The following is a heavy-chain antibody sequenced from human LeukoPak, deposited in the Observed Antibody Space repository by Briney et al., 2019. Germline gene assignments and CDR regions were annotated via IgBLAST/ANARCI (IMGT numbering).Heavy chain of an antibody. V-gene: IGHV1-69*13. CDR1: GGTFSSYA. CDR3: AKGYGWEASYYYYYMDV. D-gene: IGHD1-26*01. CDR2: IIPIFGTA. Sequence: ASVKVSCKASGGTFSSYAISWVRQAPGQGLEWMGGIIPIFGTANYAQKFQGRVTITADESTSTAYMELSSLRSEDTAVYYCAKGYGWEASYYYYYMDVWGKGTTVTISS. J-gene: IGHJ6*03.